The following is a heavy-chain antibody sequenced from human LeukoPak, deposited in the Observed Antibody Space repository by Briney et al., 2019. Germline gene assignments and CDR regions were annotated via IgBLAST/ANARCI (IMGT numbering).Heavy chain of an antibody. D-gene: IGHD1-20*01. V-gene: IGHV3-74*01. Sequence: GGSLRLSCSGSGYIFSSYWTHWVRQAPGEGLVWVSRIDTDGTITTYADSVKGRFTISRDNAKNTLYLQMNTLRIEDTGVYYCTKDLTGKEDYWGQGTLVTVSS. CDR1: GYIFSSYW. CDR3: TKDLTGKEDY. CDR2: IDTDGTIT. J-gene: IGHJ4*02.